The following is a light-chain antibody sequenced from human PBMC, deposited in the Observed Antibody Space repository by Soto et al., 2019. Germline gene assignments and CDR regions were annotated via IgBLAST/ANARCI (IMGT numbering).Light chain of an antibody. J-gene: IGKJ5*01. Sequence: PGEGATLSCRASQSVSSSYIAWYQQRPGQTPSLLIYGASTRATGIPDRFSGSGSGTHFTLTISRLEPGDFAVYYCQHFGDTTFTFGQGTRLEIK. CDR1: QSVSSSY. CDR3: QHFGDTTFT. V-gene: IGKV3-20*01. CDR2: GAS.